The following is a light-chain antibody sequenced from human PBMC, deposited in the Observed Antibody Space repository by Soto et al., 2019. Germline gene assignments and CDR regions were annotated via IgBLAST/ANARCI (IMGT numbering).Light chain of an antibody. CDR2: GNS. V-gene: IGLV1-40*01. J-gene: IGLJ3*02. CDR1: SSNIGAGYD. Sequence: QSVLTQPPSVSGAPGQRVTISCTGSSSNIGAGYDVHWYQQLPGTAPKLLIYGNSNRPSGVPDRFSGSKSGTLASLAITGLQAEDEADYYCQSYDSSLSVWVFGGGTQLNVL. CDR3: QSYDSSLSVWV.